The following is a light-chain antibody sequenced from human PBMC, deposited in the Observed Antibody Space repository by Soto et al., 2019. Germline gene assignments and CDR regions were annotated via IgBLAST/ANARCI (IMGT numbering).Light chain of an antibody. CDR2: NNN. J-gene: IGLJ2*01. CDR3: AVWDDSLSGMV. V-gene: IGLV1-44*01. Sequence: QSVLTQPPSASGTPGQRVTLSCSGSTSNIETNTVDWYQHLPGTAPKVLIFNNNQRPSGVPDRFSGSKSGTSASLAISGRQSEDEAYYYCAVWDDSLSGMVFGGGTKLTVL. CDR1: TSNIETNT.